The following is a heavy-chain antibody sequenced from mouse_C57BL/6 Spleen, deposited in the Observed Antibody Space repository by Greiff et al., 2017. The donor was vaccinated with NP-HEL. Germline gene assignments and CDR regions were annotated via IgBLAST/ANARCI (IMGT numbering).Heavy chain of an antibody. J-gene: IGHJ4*01. CDR3: ARGGSSSYYAMDY. CDR1: GFTFSDYG. D-gene: IGHD1-1*01. CDR2: ISSGSSTI. Sequence: EVMLVESGGGLVKPGGSLKLSCAASGFTFSDYGMHWVRQAPETGLEWVAYISSGSSTIYYADTVKGRFTISRDNAKNTLFLQMTSLRSEETAMYYCARGGSSSYYAMDYWGQGTSVTVSS. V-gene: IGHV5-17*01.